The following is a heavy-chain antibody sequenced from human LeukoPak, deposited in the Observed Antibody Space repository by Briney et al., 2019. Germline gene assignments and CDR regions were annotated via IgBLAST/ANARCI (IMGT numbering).Heavy chain of an antibody. CDR2: IRGSDGST. V-gene: IGHV3-23*01. J-gene: IGHJ4*02. CDR3: AKDVYGDYGGLDY. CDR1: GFTFSTYA. Sequence: GGSLRLSCAASGFTFSTYAMSCVRQAPGKGLEGVSSIRGSDGSTYYADSVKGRFAISRDNSKNTLYLQMNSLRAEDTAVYYCAKDVYGDYGGLDYWGQGTLVTVSS. D-gene: IGHD4-17*01.